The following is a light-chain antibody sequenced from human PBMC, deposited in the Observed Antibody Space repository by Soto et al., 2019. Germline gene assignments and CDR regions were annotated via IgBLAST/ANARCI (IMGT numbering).Light chain of an antibody. CDR2: RAS. CDR1: QSVSGW. J-gene: IGKJ4*01. Sequence: DIQMTQSPSILSTSVGDRVTITCRASQSVSGWLAWYQQKPGKAPKLLIYRASSLRSGVPSRFSGSASGTEFTLTISGLQPDDFATYDCQQYDRYPLTFGGGTKVEI. CDR3: QQYDRYPLT. V-gene: IGKV1-5*03.